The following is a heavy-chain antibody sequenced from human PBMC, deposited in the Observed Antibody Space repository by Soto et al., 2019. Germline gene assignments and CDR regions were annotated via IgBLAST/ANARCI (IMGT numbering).Heavy chain of an antibody. CDR1: GGSISSGGYY. V-gene: IGHV4-31*03. CDR2: IYYSGST. Sequence: SETLSLACTVSGGSISSGGYYWSCIRQHPGKGLEWIGYIYYSGSTYYNPSLKSRVTISVDPSKNQFSLKLSSRTAADTALYYCVRAPGPDYYDSSDYWGTVYWGQGTLVTVSS. CDR3: VRAPGPDYYDSSDYWGTVY. J-gene: IGHJ4*02. D-gene: IGHD3-22*01.